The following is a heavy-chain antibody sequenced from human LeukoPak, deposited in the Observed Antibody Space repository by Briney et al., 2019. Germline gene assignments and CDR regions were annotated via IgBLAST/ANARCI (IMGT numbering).Heavy chain of an antibody. CDR2: IYHSGTT. Sequence: SETLSLTCAASGGSITSHNWWSWVRQSPGKGLEWIGEIYHSGTTNYSPSLKSRVTISVDKSKNQLSLRLTSVTAADTAVYFCASCLFDYYYFDQWGQGTLVTVSS. CDR3: ASCLFDYYYFDQ. J-gene: IGHJ4*02. V-gene: IGHV4-4*02. D-gene: IGHD3-10*01. CDR1: GGSITSHNW.